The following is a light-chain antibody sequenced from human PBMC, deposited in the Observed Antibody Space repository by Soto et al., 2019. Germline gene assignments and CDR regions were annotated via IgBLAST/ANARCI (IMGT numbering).Light chain of an antibody. CDR1: QSVSSSY. V-gene: IGKV3-20*01. J-gene: IGKJ1*01. CDR2: GAS. Sequence: EIVLTQSPGTLSLSPGERATLSCRASQSVSSSYLAWYQQKPGQAPRLLIYGASSRATGIPDRFSGSGSGTDFALTINRLEAEDFAVYYCQQYGSSPWTFGHGTKVEI. CDR3: QQYGSSPWT.